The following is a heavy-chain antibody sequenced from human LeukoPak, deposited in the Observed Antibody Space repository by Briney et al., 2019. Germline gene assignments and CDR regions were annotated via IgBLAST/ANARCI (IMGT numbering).Heavy chain of an antibody. V-gene: IGHV4-39*01. CDR3: ARQNHSSSWLRHYYYYGMDV. CDR2: IYYSGST. CDR1: GGSISSSSYY. D-gene: IGHD6-13*01. J-gene: IGHJ6*02. Sequence: SETLSLTCTVSGGSISSSSYYWGWIRQPPGKGLEWIGSIYYSGSTYYNPSLKSRVTISVDTSKNQFSLKLSSVTAADTAVYYCARQNHSSSWLRHYYYYGMDVWGQGTTVTVSS.